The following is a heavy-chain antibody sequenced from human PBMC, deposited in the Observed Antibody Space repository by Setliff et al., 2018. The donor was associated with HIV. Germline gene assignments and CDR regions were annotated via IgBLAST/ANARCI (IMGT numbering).Heavy chain of an antibody. V-gene: IGHV4-31*01. J-gene: IGHJ3*02. CDR1: GDSISSGGYY. D-gene: IGHD3-22*01. CDR2: IYYSGST. CDR3: ARGEPTYYYDSSGYFGAFDI. Sequence: PSETLSLTCSVSGDSISSGGYYWSWIRQHPGKGLEWIGYIYYSGSTYYNPSLKSLVTISVDTSKNQFSLKLSSVTAADTAVYYCARGEPTYYYDSSGYFGAFDIWGQGTMVTVSS.